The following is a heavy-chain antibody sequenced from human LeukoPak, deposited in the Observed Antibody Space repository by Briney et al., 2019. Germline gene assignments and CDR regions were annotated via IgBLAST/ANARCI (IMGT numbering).Heavy chain of an antibody. CDR1: GFTFSSSA. D-gene: IGHD2-2*01. CDR3: AAVFFSSTVPYFDH. V-gene: IGHV1-58*02. CDR2: IVVGSGNT. J-gene: IGHJ4*02. Sequence: TSVKVSCKASGFTFSSSAIQWVRQVRGQRLEWIGWIVVGSGNTNYAQKFQDRVTITKDMSTMTAYMELSSLRFEDTALYYCAAVFFSSTVPYFDHWAQGTLVTVSS.